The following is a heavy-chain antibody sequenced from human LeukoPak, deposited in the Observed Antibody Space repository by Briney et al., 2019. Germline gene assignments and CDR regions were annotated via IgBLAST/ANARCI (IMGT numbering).Heavy chain of an antibody. J-gene: IGHJ6*02. CDR3: AISSSGDNGYYYGMDV. CDR1: GFTVSSNY. D-gene: IGHD3-3*01. CDR2: IYSDGST. V-gene: IGHV3-53*04. Sequence: GGSLRLSCAASGFTVSSNYMSWVRQAQGKGLEWVSLIYSDGSTYYADSVKGRFSISRHNSKNTLYLQMNSLRAEDTAVYYCAISSSGDNGYYYGMDVWGQGTTVTVSS.